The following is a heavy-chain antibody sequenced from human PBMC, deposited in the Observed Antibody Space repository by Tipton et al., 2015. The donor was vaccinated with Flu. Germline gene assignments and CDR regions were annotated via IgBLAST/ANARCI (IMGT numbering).Heavy chain of an antibody. CDR3: ANPVAAASTGDPGY. Sequence: GSLRLSCEASGVSFSSLATLWVRQAPGKRLEWVASLHYDRSITSYADSVKGRFTISGDNSKNKLFLQMNNLKVEDSGVYFCANPVAAASTGDPGYWGQGTLVTVSS. CDR2: LHYDRSIT. CDR1: GVSFSSLA. V-gene: IGHV3-30*02. J-gene: IGHJ4*02. D-gene: IGHD6-25*01.